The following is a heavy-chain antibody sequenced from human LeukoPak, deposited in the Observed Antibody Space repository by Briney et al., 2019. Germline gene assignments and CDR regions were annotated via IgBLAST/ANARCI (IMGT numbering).Heavy chain of an antibody. CDR2: ISTSGGYM. CDR3: ARHNGWYDY. D-gene: IGHD6-19*01. V-gene: IGHV3-48*03. Sequence: GGSLRPSCAASGFTFSSYEMNWVRQAPEKGLEWISYISTSGGYMYADSVKGRFTISRDNAKNSLYLQMNSLRAEDTGVYYCARHNGWYDYWGQGTLVTVSS. J-gene: IGHJ4*02. CDR1: GFTFSSYE.